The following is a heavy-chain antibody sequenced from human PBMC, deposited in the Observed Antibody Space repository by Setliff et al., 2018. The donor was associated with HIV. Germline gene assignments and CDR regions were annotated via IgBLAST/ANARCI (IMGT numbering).Heavy chain of an antibody. Sequence: SETLSLTCAVYSGPFSGYTWSWIRQPPGKGLERIGEINHSGSTNYNPSLKSRVIISVDPSKNQFSLRQRSVTAADTAVYYCARSRFVSVTAKAFDMWGQGTMVTVSS. J-gene: IGHJ3*02. CDR2: INHSGST. V-gene: IGHV4-34*01. D-gene: IGHD2-21*02. CDR3: ARSRFVSVTAKAFDM. CDR1: SGPFSGYT.